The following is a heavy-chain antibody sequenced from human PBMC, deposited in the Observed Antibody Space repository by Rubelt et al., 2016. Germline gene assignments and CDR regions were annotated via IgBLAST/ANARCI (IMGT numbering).Heavy chain of an antibody. CDR3: ARHRDGPAYYYFYGVEV. CDR1: GGSISSSGYY. D-gene: IGHD5-24*01. Sequence: QLQLQESGPGLVKPSETLSLTCTVSGGSISSSGYYCAWIRQPPGKGLGWIGTFYYSGRPYWNPSLKRRVTLSVETSKNQFPLKLSAVTAADTAVYYGARHRDGPAYYYFYGVEVWGQGTTVTVSS. V-gene: IGHV4-39*01. CDR2: FYYSGRP. J-gene: IGHJ6*02.